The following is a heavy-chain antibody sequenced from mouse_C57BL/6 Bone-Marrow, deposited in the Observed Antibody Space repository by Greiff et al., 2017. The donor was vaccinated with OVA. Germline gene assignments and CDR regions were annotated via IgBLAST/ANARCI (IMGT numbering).Heavy chain of an antibody. Sequence: EVQLVESGGGLVQPGGSLKLSCAASGFTFSDYYMYWVRQTPEKRLEWVAYISNGGGSTYYPDTVKGRFTISRDNAKNTLYLQMSRLKSKDTAMYYCARHEITTVVATDYAMDYWGQGTSVTVSS. CDR3: ARHEITTVVATDYAMDY. J-gene: IGHJ4*01. V-gene: IGHV5-12*01. D-gene: IGHD1-1*01. CDR2: ISNGGGST. CDR1: GFTFSDYY.